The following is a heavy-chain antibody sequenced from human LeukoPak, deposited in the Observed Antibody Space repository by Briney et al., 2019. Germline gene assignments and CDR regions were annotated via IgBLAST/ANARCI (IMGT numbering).Heavy chain of an antibody. J-gene: IGHJ3*02. CDR3: ARTYDFGRGPPGDAFDN. Sequence: PGGSLRLSCAASGFTFSSYAMSWVRQAPGKGLEWVSYIDARSGTVYYADSVQGRFTISRDDAKDSVFLQMNSLRVDDTAVYYCARTYDFGRGPPGDAFDNWGQGTLVTVPS. V-gene: IGHV3-48*01. D-gene: IGHD3-3*01. CDR1: GFTFSSYA. CDR2: IDARSGTV.